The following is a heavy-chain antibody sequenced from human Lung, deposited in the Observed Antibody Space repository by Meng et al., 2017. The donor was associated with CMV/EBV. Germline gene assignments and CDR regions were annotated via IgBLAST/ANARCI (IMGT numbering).Heavy chain of an antibody. CDR2: IRHDGSNK. CDR3: AKDQLLFGGPNAYFND. J-gene: IGHJ4*02. D-gene: IGHD3-16*01. Sequence: GGSLRLXCAASGFTFDTYGMHWVRQAPGKGLEWLAFIRHDGSNKFYGDSVKGRFTVSRDNSKNTLYLQMNSLGAEETAIYYCAKDQLLFGGPNAYFNDWGQGTLVTVSS. CDR1: GFTFDTYG. V-gene: IGHV3-30*02.